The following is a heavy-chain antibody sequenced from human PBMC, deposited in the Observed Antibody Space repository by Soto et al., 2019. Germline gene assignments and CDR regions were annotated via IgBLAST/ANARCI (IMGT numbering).Heavy chain of an antibody. J-gene: IGHJ5*02. Sequence: QLLESGPGLVKPSETLSLTCTVSGGSISSSSYYWGWIRQPPGKGLEWIGSIYYSGSTYYNPSLKSRVTISVDTSKNQFSLKLSSVTAADTAVYYCARPRVGTGTRWFDPWGQGTLVTVSS. CDR1: GGSISSSSYY. V-gene: IGHV4-39*01. CDR2: IYYSGST. CDR3: ARPRVGTGTRWFDP. D-gene: IGHD1-7*01.